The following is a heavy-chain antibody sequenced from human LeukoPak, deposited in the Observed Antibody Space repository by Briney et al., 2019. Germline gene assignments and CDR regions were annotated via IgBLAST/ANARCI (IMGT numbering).Heavy chain of an antibody. V-gene: IGHV3-30*02. Sequence: PGGSLRLSCAASEFTFSSYGMHWVRQAPGKGLEWVAFAPYDANNKYYADSVKGRFTISRDNSKNTLYLQMNSLRTEDTAVYYCARDPPLKASRGSSWYPRFDYWGQGTLVTVSS. CDR1: EFTFSSYG. CDR2: APYDANNK. D-gene: IGHD6-13*01. J-gene: IGHJ4*02. CDR3: ARDPPLKASRGSSWYPRFDY.